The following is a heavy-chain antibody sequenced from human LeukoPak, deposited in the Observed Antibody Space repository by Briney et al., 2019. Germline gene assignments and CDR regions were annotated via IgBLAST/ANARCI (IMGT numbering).Heavy chain of an antibody. V-gene: IGHV3-30*18. CDR1: GFTFSAFG. Sequence: PGGSLRLSCAASGFTFSAFGMHWVRQAPGKGLEWVAVISFDGSNEYYGDSVKGRFTISRDTSKNTLYLQMNSLKPEDTAIYYCAKNEYSYASGSTHFDFWGQGTPVTVSA. D-gene: IGHD3-10*01. CDR3: AKNEYSYASGSTHFDF. CDR2: ISFDGSNE. J-gene: IGHJ4*02.